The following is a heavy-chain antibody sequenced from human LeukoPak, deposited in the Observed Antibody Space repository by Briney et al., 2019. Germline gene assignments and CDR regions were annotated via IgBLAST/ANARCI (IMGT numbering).Heavy chain of an antibody. CDR3: ARVQSDSSGYYYDY. J-gene: IGHJ4*02. Sequence: ASVKVSCKAFGYTFTSYGISWVRQAPGQGLEWMGWISVYNGHTNYAQKLQGRVTMTTDTSTSTAYMELRSLRSDDTAVYYCARVQSDSSGYYYDYWGQGTLVTVSS. CDR1: GYTFTSYG. D-gene: IGHD3-22*01. V-gene: IGHV1-18*01. CDR2: ISVYNGHT.